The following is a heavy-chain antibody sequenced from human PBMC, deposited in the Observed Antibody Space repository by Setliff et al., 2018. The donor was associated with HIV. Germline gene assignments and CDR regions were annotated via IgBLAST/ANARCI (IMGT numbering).Heavy chain of an antibody. J-gene: IGHJ4*02. CDR2: ISGSGKFM. D-gene: IGHD3-3*01. Sequence: LRLSCAASGFTFSSYTMNWVRQAPGKGLEWVASISGSGKFMYYADSVKGRFTISRDNADSSLYLQMNSLRADDTAVYYCAKDPGRFGVVTPFDNWGQGALVTVSS. CDR1: GFTFSSYT. CDR3: AKDPGRFGVVTPFDN. V-gene: IGHV3-21*01.